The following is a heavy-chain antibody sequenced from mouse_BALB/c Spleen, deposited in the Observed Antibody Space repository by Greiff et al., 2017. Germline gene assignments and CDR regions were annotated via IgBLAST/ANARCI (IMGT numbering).Heavy chain of an antibody. CDR2: IDPYNGGT. Sequence: VQLQQSGPELVKPGASVKVSCKASGYAFTSYNMYWVKQSHGKSLEWIGYIDPYNGGTSYNQKFKGKATLTVDKSSSTAYMHLNSLTSEDSAVYYCARPSYYGSSYWYFDVWGAGTTVTVSS. V-gene: IGHV1S135*01. CDR3: ARPSYYGSSYWYFDV. J-gene: IGHJ1*01. CDR1: GYAFTSYN. D-gene: IGHD1-1*01.